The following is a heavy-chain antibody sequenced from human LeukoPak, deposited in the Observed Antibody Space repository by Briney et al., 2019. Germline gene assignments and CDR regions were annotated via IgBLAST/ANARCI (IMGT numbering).Heavy chain of an antibody. J-gene: IGHJ5*02. CDR2: IIPIFGTA. Sequence: SVKVSCKASGGTFSSYAISWVRQAPGQGLEWMGGIIPIFGTANYAQKFQGRVTITADESTSTAYMELSSLRPEDTAVYYCARGGRRTSPYNWFDPWGQGTLVTVSS. CDR1: GGTFSSYA. CDR3: ARGGRRTSPYNWFDP. V-gene: IGHV1-69*13. D-gene: IGHD1-1*01.